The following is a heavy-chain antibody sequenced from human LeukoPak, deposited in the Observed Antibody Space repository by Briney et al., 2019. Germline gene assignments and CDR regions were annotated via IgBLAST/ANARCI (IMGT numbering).Heavy chain of an antibody. CDR3: AREALEWSPPDI. CDR2: ISSSGTTI. D-gene: IGHD3-3*01. V-gene: IGHV3-48*01. J-gene: IGHJ3*02. Sequence: GGSLRLSCAASGFTFRTSGMNWVRQAPGKGLEWVSYISSSGTTISYAQSVKGRFTITRDNSKNTLYLQMNNMRTEDTAVYYCAREALEWSPPDIWGQGTTVTVSS. CDR1: GFTFRTSG.